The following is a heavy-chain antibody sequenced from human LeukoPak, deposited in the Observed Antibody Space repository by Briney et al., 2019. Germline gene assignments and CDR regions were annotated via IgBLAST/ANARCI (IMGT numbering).Heavy chain of an antibody. V-gene: IGHV3-21*01. J-gene: IGHJ4*02. CDR3: ARGENYGDPVDY. CDR1: GFTFSSYS. D-gene: IGHD4-17*01. Sequence: PGGSLRLSCAASGFTFSSYSMNRVRQAPGKGLEWVSSISSSSSYIYYADSVKGRFTISRDNAKNSLYLQMNSLRAEDTAVYYCARGENYGDPVDYWGQGTLVTVSS. CDR2: ISSSSSYI.